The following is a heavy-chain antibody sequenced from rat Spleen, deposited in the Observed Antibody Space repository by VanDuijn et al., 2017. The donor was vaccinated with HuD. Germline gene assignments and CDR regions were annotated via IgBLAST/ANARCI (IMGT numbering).Heavy chain of an antibody. D-gene: IGHD1-7*01. Sequence: EVQLVESGGGLVQPGRSLKLSCAASGFTFSDYYMAWVRQAPKKGLEWVASTSYEGSSIYYGDSVKGRFTISRDNVKSTLYLQMNSLRSEDTATYYCARGHTMGHAMDAWGQGASVTVSS. V-gene: IGHV5-22*01. CDR1: GFTFSDYY. CDR3: ARGHTMGHAMDA. J-gene: IGHJ4*01. CDR2: TSYEGSSI.